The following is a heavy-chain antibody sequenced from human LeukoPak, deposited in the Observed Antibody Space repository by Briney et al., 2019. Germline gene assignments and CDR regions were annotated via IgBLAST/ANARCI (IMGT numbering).Heavy chain of an antibody. CDR3: ARARIAAVGRVNYYHGMDV. J-gene: IGHJ6*02. CDR1: GYSFTSYW. D-gene: IGHD6-13*01. V-gene: IGHV5-51*01. Sequence: GESLKISCKGSGYSFTSYWIGWVRQMSGRGLEWMGIIYPGDSDNKYSPSFQGQVTISADRSITTAYLQWSSLKASDTAMYYCARARIAAVGRVNYYHGMDVWGQGTTVTVSS. CDR2: IYPGDSDN.